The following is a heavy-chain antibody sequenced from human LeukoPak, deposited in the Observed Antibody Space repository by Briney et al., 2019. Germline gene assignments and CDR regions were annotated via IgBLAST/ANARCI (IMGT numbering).Heavy chain of an antibody. J-gene: IGHJ4*02. CDR2: INTNTGNP. CDR3: VTLMATHGG. Sequence: ASVKVSCKASGHTFTNYPMNWVRQAPGQGLEWLGWINTNTGNPTYAQGFTGRFVFSLDTSVSTAYLQISSLKAEDTAVYYCVTLMATHGGWGQGTLVTVSS. D-gene: IGHD5-24*01. CDR1: GHTFTNYP. V-gene: IGHV7-4-1*02.